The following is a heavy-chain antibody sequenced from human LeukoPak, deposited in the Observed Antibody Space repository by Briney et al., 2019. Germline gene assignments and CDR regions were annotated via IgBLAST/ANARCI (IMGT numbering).Heavy chain of an antibody. V-gene: IGHV4-59*01. CDR2: IYYSGST. J-gene: IGHJ6*02. CDR3: AREYYYYGMDV. Sequence: SETLSLTCTVSGGSISSYYWSWIRRPPGKGLEWIGYIYYSGSTNYNPSLKSRVTISVDTSKNQSSLKLSSVTAADTAVYYCAREYYYYGMDVWGQGTTVTVSS. CDR1: GGSISSYY.